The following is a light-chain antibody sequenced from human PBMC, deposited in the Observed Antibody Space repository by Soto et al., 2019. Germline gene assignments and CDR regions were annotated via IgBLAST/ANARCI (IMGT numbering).Light chain of an antibody. J-gene: IGKJ1*01. Sequence: IVLTHSPGTLCFSPWQRSTLSFSSSHTITHYYLAWDQQKPGQAPRLLIYGASSRATGIPLRFSGSGSGTDFTLTISRLEPEDFAVYYCHQYGGAGTFGQGTKVDI. CDR2: GAS. V-gene: IGKV3-20*01. CDR3: HQYGGAGT. CDR1: HTITHYY.